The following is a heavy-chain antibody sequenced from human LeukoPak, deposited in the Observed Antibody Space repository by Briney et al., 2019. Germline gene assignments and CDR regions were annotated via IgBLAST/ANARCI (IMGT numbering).Heavy chain of an antibody. V-gene: IGHV4-39*02. CDR1: GVSINSSSYY. D-gene: IGHD3-22*01. CDR2: IPYSGRP. J-gene: IGHJ3*02. Sequence: SETLSLTCSVSGVSINSSSYYWGLIRQPPGKGLEWIGSIPYSGRPYYNPSLKSRVVISVDTSMNQFSLKLTSMTAADTAVYYCARVMLNYYDSSTYAFDIWGQGTMVTVSS. CDR3: ARVMLNYYDSSTYAFDI.